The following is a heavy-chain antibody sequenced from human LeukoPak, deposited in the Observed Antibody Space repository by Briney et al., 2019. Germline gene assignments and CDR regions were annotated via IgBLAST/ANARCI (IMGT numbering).Heavy chain of an antibody. V-gene: IGHV4-39*07. CDR2: IYYSGST. J-gene: IGHJ5*02. Sequence: SETLSLTCTVSGGSISSSSYYWGWIRQPPGKGLEWIGYIYYSGSTYYNPSLKSRVTISVDTSKNQFSLKLSSVTAADTAVYYCARDGSGGSGSGVWFDPWGQGTLVTVSS. CDR1: GGSISSSSYY. D-gene: IGHD3-10*01. CDR3: ARDGSGGSGSGVWFDP.